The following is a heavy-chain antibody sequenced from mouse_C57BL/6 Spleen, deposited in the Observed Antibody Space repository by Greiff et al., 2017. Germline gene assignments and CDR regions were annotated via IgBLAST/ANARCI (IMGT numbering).Heavy chain of an antibody. CDR1: GYTFSSYA. CDR3: TRGNNQRFFAY. Sequence: EVQLMQSGAGLAKPGGSLKLSCAASGYTFSSYAMSWVRQSTGQRLEWVAYICRGGGYTYYADTVQGRSTLTGDNARNTLYLQMSSLTAEDTAMYYWTRGNNQRFFAYWGQGTLVTVSA. CDR2: ICRGGGYT. D-gene: IGHD2-1*01. V-gene: IGHV5-9-1*02. J-gene: IGHJ3*01.